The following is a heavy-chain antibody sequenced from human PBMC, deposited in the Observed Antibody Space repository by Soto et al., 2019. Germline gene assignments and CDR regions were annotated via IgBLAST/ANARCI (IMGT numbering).Heavy chain of an antibody. V-gene: IGHV1-69*13. CDR1: GGTFSSYA. CDR3: ATRGGYSGYDFGGSNNAFDI. Sequence: ASVKVSCKASGGTFSSYAISWVRQAPGQGLEWMGGIIPIFGTANYAQKFQGRVTITADESTSTAYMELSSLRSEDTAVYYCATRGGYSGYDFGGSNNAFDIWGQATMVTVS. J-gene: IGHJ3*02. CDR2: IIPIFGTA. D-gene: IGHD5-12*01.